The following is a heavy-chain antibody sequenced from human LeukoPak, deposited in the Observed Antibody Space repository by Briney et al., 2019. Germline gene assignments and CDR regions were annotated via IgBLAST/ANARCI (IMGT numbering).Heavy chain of an antibody. CDR3: ARDRRSFKGVILYYFDY. CDR2: IWYDGSNK. J-gene: IGHJ4*02. D-gene: IGHD3-16*02. CDR1: GFTFSSYG. Sequence: GGSLRLSCAASGFTFSSYGMHWVRQAPGKGLEWVAVIWYDGSNKYYADSVKGRFTISRDNSKNSLYLQMNSLRAEDTAVYYCARDRRSFKGVILYYFDYWGQGTLVTVSS. V-gene: IGHV3-33*01.